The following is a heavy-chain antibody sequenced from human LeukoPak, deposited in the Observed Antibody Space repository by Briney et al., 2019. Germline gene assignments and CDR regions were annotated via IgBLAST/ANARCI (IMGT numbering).Heavy chain of an antibody. Sequence: ASVKVSCKASGYTFTSYGISWVRQAPGQGLEWMGWISAYNGNTNYAQKLQGRATMTTDTSTSTAYMELRSLRSDDTAVYYCARDSYDFWSGYYPTIEPLDYWGQGTLVTVSS. CDR2: ISAYNGNT. CDR1: GYTFTSYG. D-gene: IGHD3-3*01. J-gene: IGHJ4*02. CDR3: ARDSYDFWSGYYPTIEPLDY. V-gene: IGHV1-18*01.